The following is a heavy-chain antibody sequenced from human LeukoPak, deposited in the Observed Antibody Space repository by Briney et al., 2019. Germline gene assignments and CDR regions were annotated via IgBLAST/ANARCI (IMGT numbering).Heavy chain of an antibody. CDR3: ARNRFESSTYYSDY. V-gene: IGHV3-72*01. CDR1: GFTFSDYY. CDR2: SRNKANSHTT. J-gene: IGHJ4*02. D-gene: IGHD3-22*01. Sequence: GGSLRLSCAASGFTFSDYYMDWVRQAPGEGLEWVGRSRNKANSHTTEYAASVKDRYTISRDDSENSLYLQMNNLKTEDTAVYYCARNRFESSTYYSDYWGQGTLVTVSS.